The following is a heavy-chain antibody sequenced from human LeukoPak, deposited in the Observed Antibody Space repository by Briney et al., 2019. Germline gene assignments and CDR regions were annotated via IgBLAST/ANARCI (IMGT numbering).Heavy chain of an antibody. CDR2: IYYSGST. Sequence: SETLSLTCTVSGGSISSSSYYWGWIRQPPGKGLEWIGSIYYSGSTYYNPSLKSRVTISVDTSKNQFSLKLSSVTAADTAVYYCADTISRYAGYYYYYMDVWGKGTTVTVSS. V-gene: IGHV4-39*07. D-gene: IGHD3-9*01. CDR1: GGSISSSSYY. CDR3: ADTISRYAGYYYYYMDV. J-gene: IGHJ6*03.